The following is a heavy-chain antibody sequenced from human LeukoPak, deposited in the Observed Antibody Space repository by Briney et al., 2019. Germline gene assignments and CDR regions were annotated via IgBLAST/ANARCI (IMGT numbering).Heavy chain of an antibody. J-gene: IGHJ6*03. CDR1: GGSISSHY. D-gene: IGHD2-15*01. CDR3: ARSPVLLSGYYYYYYMDV. V-gene: IGHV4-59*11. CDR2: IYYSGST. Sequence: SETLSLTCTVPGGSISSHYWSWIRQPPGKGLEWIGYIYYSGSTNYNPSLKSRVTISVDTSKNQFSLKLSSVTAADTAVYYCARSPVLLSGYYYYYYMDVWGKGTTVTVSS.